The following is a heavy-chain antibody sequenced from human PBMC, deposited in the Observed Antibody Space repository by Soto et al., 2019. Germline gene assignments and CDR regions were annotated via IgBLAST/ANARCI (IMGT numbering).Heavy chain of an antibody. D-gene: IGHD3-22*01. Sequence: QVQLVQSGAGVKKPGASVKVSCKASGYTFTSYLMHWVRQAPGQRLEWMGWINAGNGNTKYSQKFQGRVTITRDASASTAYMELSSLRSEDTAVYYCARELSYYDSSAYYFWGQGTLVTVSS. CDR1: GYTFTSYL. CDR3: ARELSYYDSSAYYF. J-gene: IGHJ4*02. V-gene: IGHV1-3*01. CDR2: INAGNGNT.